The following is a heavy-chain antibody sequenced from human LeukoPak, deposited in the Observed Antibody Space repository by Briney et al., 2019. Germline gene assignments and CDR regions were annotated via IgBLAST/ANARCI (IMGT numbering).Heavy chain of an antibody. J-gene: IGHJ4*02. V-gene: IGHV4-59*12. CDR1: GGFISSYY. CDR2: LYYSGSN. CDR3: AREYCSGGSCYIGVYFDY. Sequence: SETLSLTCTVSGGFISSYYWSWLRQPPGKGLEWIGYLYYSGSNKYNPSVKNRVTISADTSKNQFSLTLKSVTAADTAVYYCAREYCSGGSCYIGVYFDYWGQGTLVTVSS. D-gene: IGHD2-15*01.